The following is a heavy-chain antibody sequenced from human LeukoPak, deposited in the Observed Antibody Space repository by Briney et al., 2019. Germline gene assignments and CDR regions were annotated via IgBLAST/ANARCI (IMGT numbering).Heavy chain of an antibody. V-gene: IGHV1-2*02. CDR3: ARDPSNSGYDYLYYFDY. J-gene: IGHJ4*02. CDR2: INPDNGGT. CDR1: GYXFTGYY. D-gene: IGHD5-12*01. Sequence: ASVKVSCKASGYXFTGYYMHWVRQAPGQGLEWMGLINPDNGGTNYAQKFQGRVTMTRDMSISTAYMELSRLRSDDTAVYYCARDPSNSGYDYLYYFDYWGQGTLVTVSS.